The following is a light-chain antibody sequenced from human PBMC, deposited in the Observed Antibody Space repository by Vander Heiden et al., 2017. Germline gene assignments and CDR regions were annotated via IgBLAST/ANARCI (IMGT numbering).Light chain of an antibody. CDR3: STYTSNSVI. J-gene: IGLJ2*01. Sequence: QSALPQPSSVSWSLGQSITISCSATSIYVIAYNWVSWYQHHPGTAPKLTIYDVTARPSGVSDRFSGSRSVNTASLTISGLQAEDEADYYCSTYTSNSVIFGGGTKVTVL. CDR2: DVT. V-gene: IGLV2-14*03. CDR1: SIYVIAYNW.